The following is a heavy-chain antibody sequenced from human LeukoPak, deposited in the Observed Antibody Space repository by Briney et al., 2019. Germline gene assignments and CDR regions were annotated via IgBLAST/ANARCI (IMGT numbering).Heavy chain of an antibody. CDR1: GFTFSSYW. CDR2: INSDGSST. D-gene: IGHD3-16*01. CDR3: ARKKGGTDAFDI. Sequence: GGSLRLSCAASGFTFSSYWMHWVRQAPGKGLVWVSRINSDGSSTRYADSVKGRFTISRDNAKNTLYLQMNSLRAEDTAVYYCARKKGGTDAFDIWGQGAMVTVS. V-gene: IGHV3-74*01. J-gene: IGHJ3*02.